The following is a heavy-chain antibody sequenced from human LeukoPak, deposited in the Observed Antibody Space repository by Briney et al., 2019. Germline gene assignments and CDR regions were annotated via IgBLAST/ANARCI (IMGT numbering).Heavy chain of an antibody. Sequence: ASVRVSCKASGYTFTDYLINCVRQAPGQRLEWVGSISTKNGYTKLAQKFQGRVAMTKDTSANTIYMDLKSLTFDDTAVYYCAREKLWFGEFPFDNWGQGTLVSVSS. CDR2: ISTKNGYT. V-gene: IGHV1-18*01. D-gene: IGHD3-10*01. J-gene: IGHJ4*02. CDR3: AREKLWFGEFPFDN. CDR1: GYTFTDYL.